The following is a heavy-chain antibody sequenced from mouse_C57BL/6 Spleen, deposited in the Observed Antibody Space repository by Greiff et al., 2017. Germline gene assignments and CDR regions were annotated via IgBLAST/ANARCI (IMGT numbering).Heavy chain of an antibody. V-gene: IGHV1-85*01. J-gene: IGHJ3*01. D-gene: IGHD2-4*01. CDR1: GYTFTSYD. CDR2: IYPRDGST. Sequence: VQLQESGPELVKPGASVKLSCKASGYTFTSYDINWVKQRPGQGLEWIGWIYPRDGSTKYNEKFKGKATLTVDTSSSTAYMELHSLTSEDSAVYFCARRGEVYYDYDGFAYWGQGTLVTVSA. CDR3: ARRGEVYYDYDGFAY.